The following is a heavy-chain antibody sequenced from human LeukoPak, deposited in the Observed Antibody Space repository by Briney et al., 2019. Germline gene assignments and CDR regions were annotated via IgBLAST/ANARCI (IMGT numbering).Heavy chain of an antibody. CDR3: TKRHYYGSGSIDY. J-gene: IGHJ4*02. D-gene: IGHD3-10*01. CDR2: ISGSGGTT. Sequence: GGSLRLSCAASGFTFSSYAMNWVRQASGKGLECVSVISGSGGTTNYADSVKGRFIISRDNSKNTLYLQMNSLRAEDTAVYYCTKRHYYGSGSIDYWGQGTLVTVSS. V-gene: IGHV3-23*01. CDR1: GFTFSSYA.